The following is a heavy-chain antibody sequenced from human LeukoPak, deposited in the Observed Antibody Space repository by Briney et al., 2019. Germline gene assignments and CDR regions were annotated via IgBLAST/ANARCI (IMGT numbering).Heavy chain of an antibody. CDR2: IRSDGGNK. D-gene: IGHD3-10*01. Sequence: GESLRLSCAVSGFSFRNYGMHWVRQAPGKGLEWVTFIRSDGGNKYYADSVKGRFTISRDNSKNTVSLQMSSLRAEDTALYYCAKGSGNGYGSGPFDYWGQGTLVTVSS. J-gene: IGHJ4*02. CDR1: GFSFRNYG. CDR3: AKGSGNGYGSGPFDY. V-gene: IGHV3-30*02.